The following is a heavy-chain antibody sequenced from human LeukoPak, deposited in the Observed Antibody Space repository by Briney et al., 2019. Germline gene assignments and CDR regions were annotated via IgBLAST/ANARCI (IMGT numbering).Heavy chain of an antibody. D-gene: IGHD3-22*01. J-gene: IGHJ4*02. CDR1: GGTFSSYA. CDR2: IIPIFGTA. Sequence: GASVKVSCKASGGTFSSYAISWVRQAPGQGLEWMGGIIPIFGTANYAQKFQGRVTITADESTSTAYMELSSLRSEDTAVYYCARPKYYYDSSGYDYWGQGTLVTVSS. CDR3: ARPKYYYDSSGYDY. V-gene: IGHV1-69*01.